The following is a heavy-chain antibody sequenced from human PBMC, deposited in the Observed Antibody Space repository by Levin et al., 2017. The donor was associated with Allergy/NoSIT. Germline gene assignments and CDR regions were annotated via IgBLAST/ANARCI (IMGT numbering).Heavy chain of an antibody. Sequence: GESLKISCKGSGYSFTKYWIGWVRQMPGKGPEYMGVVNPGGSDIRYSPSFQGQITISADRSISTAFLQWSSLKASDTAIYYCATVLVIPGSSTTDSFDLWGQGTKVTVSS. D-gene: IGHD1-1*01. J-gene: IGHJ3*01. V-gene: IGHV5-51*01. CDR2: VNPGGSDI. CDR1: GYSFTKYW. CDR3: ATVLVIPGSSTTDSFDL.